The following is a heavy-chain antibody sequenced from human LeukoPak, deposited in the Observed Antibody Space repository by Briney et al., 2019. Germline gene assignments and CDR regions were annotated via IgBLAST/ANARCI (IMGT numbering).Heavy chain of an antibody. V-gene: IGHV1-69*13. CDR2: IIPIFGTA. D-gene: IGHD3-22*01. CDR1: GSTFSSYA. Sequence: SVKVSCKASGSTFSSYAISWVRQAPGQGLEWMGGIIPIFGTANYAQKFQGRVTITADESTSTAYMELSSLRSEDTAVYYCARAPLYYYDSSGYYPFDYWGQGTLVTVSS. CDR3: ARAPLYYYDSSGYYPFDY. J-gene: IGHJ4*02.